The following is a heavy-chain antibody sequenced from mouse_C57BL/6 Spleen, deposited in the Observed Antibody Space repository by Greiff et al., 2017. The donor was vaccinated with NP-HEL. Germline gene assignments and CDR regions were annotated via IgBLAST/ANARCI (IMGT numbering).Heavy chain of an antibody. CDR3: ARRGATVVAHWYFDV. V-gene: IGHV1-61*01. CDR1: GYTFTSYW. D-gene: IGHD1-1*01. CDR2: IYPSDSET. J-gene: IGHJ1*03. Sequence: QVQLQQPGAELVRPGSSVKLSCKASGYTFTSYWMDWVKQRPGQGLEWIGNIYPSDSETHYNQKFKDKATLTVDKSSSTAYMQLSSLTSEDSAVYDCARRGATVVAHWYFDVWGTGTTVTVSS.